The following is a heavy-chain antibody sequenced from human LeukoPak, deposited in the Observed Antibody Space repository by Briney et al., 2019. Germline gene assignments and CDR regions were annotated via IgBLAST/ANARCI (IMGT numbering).Heavy chain of an antibody. Sequence: ASVKVSCKVSGYTLTELSMHWVRQAPGQGLEWMGGIIPIFGTANYAQKFQGRVTITADESTSTAYMELSSLRSEDTAVYYCARGQGIVDKYYFDYWGQGTLVTVSS. V-gene: IGHV1-69*13. J-gene: IGHJ4*02. CDR3: ARGQGIVDKYYFDY. D-gene: IGHD3-22*01. CDR2: IIPIFGTA. CDR1: GYTLTELS.